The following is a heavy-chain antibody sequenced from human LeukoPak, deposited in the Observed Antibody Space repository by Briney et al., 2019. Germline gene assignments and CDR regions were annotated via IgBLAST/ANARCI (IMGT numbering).Heavy chain of an antibody. Sequence: PSETLSLTCTVSGDSISSYYWSGIRQPAGKGLEWIGRIYTTGSTNYNPSLKSRVTTSVDTSKNHFSLKLSSVTAADTAVYYCARGIAAAAKQGGFDFWGQGTLVTVSS. CDR2: IYTTGST. V-gene: IGHV4-4*07. D-gene: IGHD6-13*01. CDR3: ARGIAAAAKQGGFDF. J-gene: IGHJ4*02. CDR1: GDSISSYY.